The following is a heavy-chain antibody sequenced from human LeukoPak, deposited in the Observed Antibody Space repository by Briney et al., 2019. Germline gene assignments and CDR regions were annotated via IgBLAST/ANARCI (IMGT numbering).Heavy chain of an antibody. CDR2: INTNTGNP. D-gene: IGHD3-3*01. J-gene: IGHJ3*02. CDR3: AIRSGSPLPYDAFDI. V-gene: IGHV7-4-1*02. CDR1: GYSFTSYA. Sequence: ASVKVSCKASGYSFTSYAMNWVRQAPGQGLEWMGWINTNTGNPTYAQGFTGRFVFSLDTSVSTAYLQISSLKAEDTAVYYCAIRSGSPLPYDAFDIWGQGTMVTVSS.